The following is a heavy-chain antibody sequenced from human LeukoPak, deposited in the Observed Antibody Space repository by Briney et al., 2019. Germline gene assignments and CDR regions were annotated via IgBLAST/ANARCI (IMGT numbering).Heavy chain of an antibody. J-gene: IGHJ5*02. CDR1: GGSISSYY. Sequence: TSETLSLTCTVSGGSISSYYWSWIRQPPGKRLEWVGSIHSSGNTYYNPTLKSRVTISVDTSKNQFSLNLTSVTAADAAVYYCARDLGYSGFDWAPWGQGTLLTVSS. CDR2: IHSSGNT. CDR3: ARDLGYSGFDWAP. V-gene: IGHV4-4*08. D-gene: IGHD5-12*01.